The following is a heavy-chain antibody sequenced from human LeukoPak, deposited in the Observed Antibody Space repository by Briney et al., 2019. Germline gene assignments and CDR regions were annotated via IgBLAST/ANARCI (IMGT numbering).Heavy chain of an antibody. CDR3: ARGSWMAVAGSVDY. J-gene: IGHJ4*02. V-gene: IGHV3-9*01. CDR2: ISWNSGSI. Sequence: GGSLRLSCAASGFTFDDYAMHWVRQAPGKGLEWVSGISWNSGSIGYADSVKGRFTISRDNAKNSLYLQMNSLRAEDTALYYCARGSWMAVAGSVDYWGQGTLVTVSS. D-gene: IGHD6-19*01. CDR1: GFTFDDYA.